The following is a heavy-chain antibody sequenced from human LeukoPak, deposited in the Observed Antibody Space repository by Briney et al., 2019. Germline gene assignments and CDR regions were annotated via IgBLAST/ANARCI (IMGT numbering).Heavy chain of an antibody. D-gene: IGHD3-9*01. J-gene: IGHJ4*02. CDR1: GFTLSSYE. Sequence: GGSLRLSCTVSGFTLSSYEMTWFRQAPGKGLEWVSSIGYGGADSHYADSVKGRFTISRDNAKNTLYLQMNSLRAEDTAVYYCARGADSGYSSDNWGQGTLVSVSS. CDR3: ARGADSGYSSDN. V-gene: IGHV3-74*01. CDR2: IGYGGADS.